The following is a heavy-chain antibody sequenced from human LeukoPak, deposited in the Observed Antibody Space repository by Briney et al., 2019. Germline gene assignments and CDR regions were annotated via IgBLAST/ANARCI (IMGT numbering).Heavy chain of an antibody. CDR2: ISGSGGST. CDR1: GFTFSSYA. CDR3: AKPTAKYYYDSSGLYYFDY. V-gene: IGHV3-23*01. J-gene: IGHJ4*02. Sequence: GGSLRLSCAASGFTFSSYAMSWVRQAPGKGLEWGSAISGSGGSTYYADSVKGRFTIYRDNSKNTLSLQMNSLRAEDTAVYYCAKPTAKYYYDSSGLYYFDYWGQGTLVTVSS. D-gene: IGHD3-22*01.